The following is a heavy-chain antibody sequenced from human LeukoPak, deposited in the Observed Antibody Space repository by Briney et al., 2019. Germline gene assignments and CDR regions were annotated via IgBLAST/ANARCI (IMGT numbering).Heavy chain of an antibody. CDR1: GYTFTGHY. D-gene: IGHD1-26*01. V-gene: IGHV1-2*02. Sequence: ASVKVSCKASGYTFTGHYMHWVRQAPGQELEWMGWINPNSGGTNYAQKFQGRVTMTRDTSISTAYMELSRLRSDDTAVYYCARSAIVGATRGLDLWGQGTLVTVSS. CDR2: INPNSGGT. CDR3: ARSAIVGATRGLDL. J-gene: IGHJ5*02.